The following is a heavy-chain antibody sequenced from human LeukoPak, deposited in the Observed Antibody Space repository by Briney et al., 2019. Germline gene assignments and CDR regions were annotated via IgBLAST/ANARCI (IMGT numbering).Heavy chain of an antibody. CDR3: ARTVDCSSISCYEFDY. V-gene: IGHV3-53*01. CDR2: IYSGGST. Sequence: PGGSPRLSCAASGFTVSSNYMSWVRQAPGKGLEWVSVIYSGGSTYYADSVKGRFTISRDNSKNTLYLQMNSLRAEDTAVYYCARTVDCSSISCYEFDYWGQGTLVTVSS. D-gene: IGHD2-2*01. CDR1: GFTVSSNY. J-gene: IGHJ4*02.